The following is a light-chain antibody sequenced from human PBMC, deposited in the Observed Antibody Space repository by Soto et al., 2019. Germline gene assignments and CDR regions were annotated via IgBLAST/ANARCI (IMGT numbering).Light chain of an antibody. CDR3: QQSSSSPLT. J-gene: IGKJ4*01. CDR2: AAS. V-gene: IGKV3D-7*01. CDR1: QSVSSSL. Sequence: PGDRASLSCRASQSVSSSLLAWYQQKPGQAPRVLIYAASTLESGVPARFSGSGSGTDFTLTISNLQPDDFATYYCQQSSSSPLTFGGGTKVDIK.